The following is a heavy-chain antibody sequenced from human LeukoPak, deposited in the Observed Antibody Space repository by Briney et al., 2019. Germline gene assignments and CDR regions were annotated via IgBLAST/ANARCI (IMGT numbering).Heavy chain of an antibody. CDR3: ARGGITIFDARGTTIDY. CDR2: INWDGGST. D-gene: IGHD3-3*01. Sequence: GGSLRLSCAASGFTFDDYGMSWVCQAPGKGLKWVSGINWDGGSTGYVDSVKGRFTISRDNAKNSLYLQMNSLRAEDTALYYCARGGITIFDARGTTIDYWGQGTLVTVSS. CDR1: GFTFDDYG. V-gene: IGHV3-20*04. J-gene: IGHJ4*02.